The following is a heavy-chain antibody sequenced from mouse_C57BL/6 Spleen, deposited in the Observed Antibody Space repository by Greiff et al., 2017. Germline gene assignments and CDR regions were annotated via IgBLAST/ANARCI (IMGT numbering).Heavy chain of an antibody. Sequence: VQLQQPGAELVKPGASVKLSCKASGYTFTSYWMQWVKQRPGQGLEWIGEIDPSDSYTNYNQKFKGKATLTVDTSSSTAYMQLSSLTSEDSAVYYCARGYYGSSPPFDYWGQGTTLTVSS. J-gene: IGHJ2*01. D-gene: IGHD1-1*01. CDR2: IDPSDSYT. V-gene: IGHV1-50*01. CDR1: GYTFTSYW. CDR3: ARGYYGSSPPFDY.